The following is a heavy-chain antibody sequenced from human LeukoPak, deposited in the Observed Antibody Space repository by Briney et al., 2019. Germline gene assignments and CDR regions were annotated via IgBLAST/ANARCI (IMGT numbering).Heavy chain of an antibody. J-gene: IGHJ4*02. Sequence: PSETLSLTCTVSGGSISSYYWSWIRQPPGKGLEWIGYIYYSGSTNYNPSLKSRVTISVDTSKNQFSLKLSSVTAADTAVYYCARGTLTDFDYWGRGTLVTVSS. D-gene: IGHD1-20*01. V-gene: IGHV4-59*08. CDR1: GGSISSYY. CDR3: ARGTLTDFDY. CDR2: IYYSGST.